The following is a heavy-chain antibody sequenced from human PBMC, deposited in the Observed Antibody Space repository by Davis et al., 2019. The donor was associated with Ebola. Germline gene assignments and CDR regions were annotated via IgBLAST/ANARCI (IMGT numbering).Heavy chain of an antibody. D-gene: IGHD2-8*01. V-gene: IGHV3-30*18. Sequence: GESLKISCTASGSTFSRYAMHWVRQAPGKGLEWVAVISYDGSNKYYADSVKGRFTISRDNSKNTLYLQMNSLRAEDTAVYYCAKVLIVLMVYASLDYWGQGTLVTVSS. CDR2: ISYDGSNK. J-gene: IGHJ4*02. CDR3: AKVLIVLMVYASLDY. CDR1: GSTFSRYA.